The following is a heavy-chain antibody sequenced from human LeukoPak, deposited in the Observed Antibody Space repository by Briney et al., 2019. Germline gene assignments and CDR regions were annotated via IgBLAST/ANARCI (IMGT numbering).Heavy chain of an antibody. D-gene: IGHD4-17*01. V-gene: IGHV4-4*07. CDR2: IYTSGST. J-gene: IGHJ5*02. CDR3: ARDPTTVTTIFDP. CDR1: GGSISSYY. Sequence: SETLSLTCTVSGGSISSYYWSWIRQPDGKGLEWIGRIYTSGSTNYNPSLKSRVTMSVDTSKNQFSLKLSSVTAADTAVYYCARDPTTVTTIFDPWGQGTLVTVSS.